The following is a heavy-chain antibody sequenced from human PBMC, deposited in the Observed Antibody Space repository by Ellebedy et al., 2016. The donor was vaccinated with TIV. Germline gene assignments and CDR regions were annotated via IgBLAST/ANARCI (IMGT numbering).Heavy chain of an antibody. V-gene: IGHV1-18*01. J-gene: IGHJ4*02. Sequence: ASVKVSCXASGYTFITHGISWARQAPGQGLEWTGWISAYNGNTKYAQKFHDRVTMTTDTSTSTAYMELRRLRSDDTAVYYCARDLGITMAPYYFDYWGQGTLVTVSS. CDR3: ARDLGITMAPYYFDY. CDR1: GYTFITHG. CDR2: ISAYNGNT. D-gene: IGHD6-19*01.